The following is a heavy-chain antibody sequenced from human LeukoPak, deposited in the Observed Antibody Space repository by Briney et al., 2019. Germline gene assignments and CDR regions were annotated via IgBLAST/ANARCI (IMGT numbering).Heavy chain of an antibody. V-gene: IGHV3-7*01. Sequence: GRSLRLSCAASGFTFSSYWMSWVRQAPGKGLGWGANIKKDGSEKYYVDSVKGRFTISRDNAKNSLYLQMNSLRAEDTAVYYCARDAAYYYDSSGSRDAFDIWGQGTMVTVSS. J-gene: IGHJ3*02. CDR3: ARDAAYYYDSSGSRDAFDI. CDR2: IKKDGSEK. CDR1: GFTFSSYW. D-gene: IGHD3-22*01.